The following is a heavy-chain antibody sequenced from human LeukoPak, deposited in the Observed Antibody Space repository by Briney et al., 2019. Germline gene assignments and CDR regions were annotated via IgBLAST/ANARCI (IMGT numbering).Heavy chain of an antibody. D-gene: IGHD6-19*01. CDR3: ARDPVAVAGSNWFDP. CDR1: GYTFTDYY. J-gene: IGHJ5*02. V-gene: IGHV1-2*02. Sequence: ASVKVSCKTSGYTFTDYYIHWARQAPGQGLEWMGWINPNSGGTNYAQKFQGRVTMTRDTSISTAYMELSRLRSDDTAVYYCARDPVAVAGSNWFDPWGQGTLVTVSS. CDR2: INPNSGGT.